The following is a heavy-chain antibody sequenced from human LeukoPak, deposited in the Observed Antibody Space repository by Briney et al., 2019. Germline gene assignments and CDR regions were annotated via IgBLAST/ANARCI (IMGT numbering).Heavy chain of an antibody. CDR2: ISGSGGST. D-gene: IGHD6-19*01. J-gene: IGHJ4*02. Sequence: GGSLRLSCAASGFTFSSYGMSWVRQAPGKGLEWVSAISGSGGSTYYADSVKGRFTISRDNSKNTLYLQMNSLRAEDTAVYYCAKGNQWLTYFDYWGQGTLVPVSS. CDR1: GFTFSSYG. V-gene: IGHV3-23*01. CDR3: AKGNQWLTYFDY.